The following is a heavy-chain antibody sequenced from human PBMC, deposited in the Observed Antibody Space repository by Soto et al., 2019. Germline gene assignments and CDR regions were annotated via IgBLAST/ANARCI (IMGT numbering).Heavy chain of an antibody. J-gene: IGHJ4*02. Sequence: GGSLRLSCAASGFTFSDYNMNWVRQAPGKGLEWVSYISRSSSTIYYADSVKDRFIISRDDAARSLYLQMNSLTYDDTAVYYCAFSGSYGVYWGQGALVTVSS. CDR2: ISRSSSTI. D-gene: IGHD1-26*01. V-gene: IGHV3-48*02. CDR3: AFSGSYGVY. CDR1: GFTFSDYN.